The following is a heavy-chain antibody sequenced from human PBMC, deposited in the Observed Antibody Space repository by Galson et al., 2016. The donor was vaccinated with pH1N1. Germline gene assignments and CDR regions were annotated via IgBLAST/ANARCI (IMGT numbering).Heavy chain of an antibody. CDR2: SNTGNGNT. V-gene: IGHV1-3*04. D-gene: IGHD3-16*01. Sequence: SVKVSCKASGYSFILYAIRWVRQAPGQRLEWMGWSNTGNGNTGYSKNLQDRITLSRDTSANTAYMELSSLRSEDTAMYYCARRTGGTSDIWGQGTMVIVSS. CDR3: ARRTGGTSDI. J-gene: IGHJ3*02. CDR1: GYSFILYA.